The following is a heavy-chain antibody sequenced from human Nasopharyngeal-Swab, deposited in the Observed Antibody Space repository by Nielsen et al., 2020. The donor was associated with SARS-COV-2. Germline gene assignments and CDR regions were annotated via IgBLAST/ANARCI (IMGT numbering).Heavy chain of an antibody. D-gene: IGHD3-3*01. V-gene: IGHV3-11*01. CDR2: ISSSGSTI. J-gene: IGHJ6*02. Sequence: GEYLKSSGAASGFTFSDYYRSWNRQAPGKGREWVSYISSSGSTIYYADSVKGRFTISRDNAKNSLYLQMNSLRAEDTAVYYCAPFWSGYYDYYYGMDVWGQGTTVTVSS. CDR1: GFTFSDYY. CDR3: APFWSGYYDYYYGMDV.